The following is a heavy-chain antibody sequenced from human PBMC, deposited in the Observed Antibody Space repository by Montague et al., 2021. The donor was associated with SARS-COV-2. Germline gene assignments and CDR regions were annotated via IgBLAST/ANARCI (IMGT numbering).Heavy chain of an antibody. CDR2: ISYDGSNK. CDR1: GFTFSSYA. D-gene: IGHD3-10*01. V-gene: IGHV3-30-3*01. CDR3: ASGLLWFGEPDY. J-gene: IGHJ4*02. Sequence: LSCAASGFTFSSYAMHWVRQAPGKGLEWVAVISYDGSNKYYADSVKGRFTISRDNSKNTLYLQMNSLRAEDTAVYYCASGLLWFGEPDYWGQGTLVTVSS.